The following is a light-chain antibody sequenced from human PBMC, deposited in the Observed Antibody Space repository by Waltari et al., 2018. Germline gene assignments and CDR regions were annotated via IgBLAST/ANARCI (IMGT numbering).Light chain of an antibody. Sequence: DIFMTQTPHSLSVYLCERATIKCNSSQRVLYSNNNNYLAWYQQKAGQPPKLLIYWASCLESGVPERFSGSGSGTDFTLTISSLQAEDVAAYYCQQYYSTPWTFGQGTKVEIK. CDR1: QRVLYSNNNNY. CDR2: WAS. J-gene: IGKJ1*01. CDR3: QQYYSTPWT. V-gene: IGKV4-1*01.